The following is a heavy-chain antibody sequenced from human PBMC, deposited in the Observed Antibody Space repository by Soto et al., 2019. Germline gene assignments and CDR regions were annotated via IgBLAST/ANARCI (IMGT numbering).Heavy chain of an antibody. CDR2: IYYSGST. CDR1: GGSISSYY. D-gene: IGHD3-3*02. J-gene: IGHJ4*02. Sequence: SETLSLTCTVSGGSISSYYWSWIRQPPGKGLEWIGYIYYSGSTNYNPSLKSRVTISVDTSKNQFSLKLSSVTAADTAVYYCAARHFWSGPWTHTRLDYWGQGTLVTVSS. V-gene: IGHV4-59*01. CDR3: AARHFWSGPWTHTRLDY.